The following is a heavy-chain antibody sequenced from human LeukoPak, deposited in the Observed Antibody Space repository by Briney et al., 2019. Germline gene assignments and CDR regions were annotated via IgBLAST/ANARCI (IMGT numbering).Heavy chain of an antibody. CDR2: IYYSGST. CDR1: GGSIISYY. CDR3: AKTYHSSRAHYYYYYYMDV. Sequence: SETLSLTCTVSGGSIISYYWSWIRQPPGKGLEWIGYIYYSGSTNYNPSLKSRVTISVDTSKNQFSLKLTSVTAEDTAVYYCAKTYHSSRAHYYYYYYMDVWGKGTTVTISS. D-gene: IGHD6-13*01. V-gene: IGHV4-59*01. J-gene: IGHJ6*03.